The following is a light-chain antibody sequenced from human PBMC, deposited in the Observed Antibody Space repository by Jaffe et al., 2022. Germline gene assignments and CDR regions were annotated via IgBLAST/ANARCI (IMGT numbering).Light chain of an antibody. CDR2: KAS. Sequence: DVQMTQSPSTLSASVGDRVTITCRASQSVSSWLAWYQQKPGKAPNLLIYKASSLESGVPSRFSGSGSGTEFTLTISSLQPDDFATYYCQQYNSYSPVTFGGGTKVEIK. J-gene: IGKJ4*01. V-gene: IGKV1-5*03. CDR3: QQYNSYSPVT. CDR1: QSVSSW.